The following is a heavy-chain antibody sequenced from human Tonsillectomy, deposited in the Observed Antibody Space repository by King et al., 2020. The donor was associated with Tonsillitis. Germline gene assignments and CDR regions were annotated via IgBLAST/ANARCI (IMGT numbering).Heavy chain of an antibody. CDR2: ISSSSSYI. CDR1: GFTFSSFS. Sequence: EVQLVESGGGLVKPGGSLRLSCAASGFTFSSFSMNWVRQAPGKGLEWVSSISSSSSYIYYADSVKGRFTISRDNAKNSLYLQMNSLRAEDTAVYYCAREWINKVATIGNFYGMDVWGQGTTVTVSS. CDR3: AREWINKVATIGNFYGMDV. V-gene: IGHV3-21*06. J-gene: IGHJ6*02. D-gene: IGHD5-12*01.